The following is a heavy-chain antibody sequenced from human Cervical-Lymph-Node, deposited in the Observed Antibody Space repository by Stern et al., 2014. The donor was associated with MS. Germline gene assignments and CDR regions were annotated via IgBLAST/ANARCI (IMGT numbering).Heavy chain of an antibody. Sequence: VQLQESGPGLVKPSQTLSLTCAVSGGSISSGEYYWSWIRPSPGKGLEWIGYINDSGTSYYNPSIKSRVTISVDTSKNQFSLKLSSVTAADTAVYYCSRDADAYSLVFGYWGRGTLVTVSS. D-gene: IGHD5-24*01. CDR3: SRDADAYSLVFGY. J-gene: IGHJ4*02. CDR2: INDSGTS. CDR1: GGSISSGEYY. V-gene: IGHV4-30-4*08.